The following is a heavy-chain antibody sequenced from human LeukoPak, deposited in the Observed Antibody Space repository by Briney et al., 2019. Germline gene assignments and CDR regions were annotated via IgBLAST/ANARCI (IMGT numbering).Heavy chain of an antibody. Sequence: PSETLSLTCTVFGGSISSYYWSWIRQPAGKGLEWIGRIYTSGSTNYNPSLKSRVTISVDTSKNQFSLKLSSVTAADTAVYYCARGDSSGWPPTPPDYWGQGTLVTVSS. V-gene: IGHV4-4*07. CDR2: IYTSGST. D-gene: IGHD6-19*01. J-gene: IGHJ4*02. CDR3: ARGDSSGWPPTPPDY. CDR1: GGSISSYY.